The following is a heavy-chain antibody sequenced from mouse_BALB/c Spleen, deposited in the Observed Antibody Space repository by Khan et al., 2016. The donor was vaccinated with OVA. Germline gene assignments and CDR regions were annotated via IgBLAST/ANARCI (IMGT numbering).Heavy chain of an antibody. CDR3: TRDRNYYGRSFYFDY. CDR1: GFTFSSYS. D-gene: IGHD1-1*01. V-gene: IGHV5-6-4*01. CDR2: ITTGGSYT. Sequence: EVELVESGGGLVKPGGSLRLSCEASGFTFSSYSMSWVRQTPGKRLEWVATITTGGSYTYYPDSVQGRSTISSDNAKHTLYLQMRSLKSEDTAIYYCTRDRNYYGRSFYFDYWGQGTTLTVSS. J-gene: IGHJ2*01.